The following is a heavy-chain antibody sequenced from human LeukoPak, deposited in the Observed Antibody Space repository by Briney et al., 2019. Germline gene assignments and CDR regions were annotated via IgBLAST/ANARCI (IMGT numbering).Heavy chain of an antibody. J-gene: IGHJ6*02. CDR3: ARGGRRDYYDSSGADHYYYGMDV. CDR1: GGTFSSYA. Sequence: SVKVSCKASGGTFSSYAISWVRQAPGQGLEWMGRIIPILGIANYAQKFQGRVTITADKSTSTAYMELSSLRSEDTAVYYCARGGRRDYYDSSGADHYYYGMDVWGQGTTVTVSS. V-gene: IGHV1-69*04. D-gene: IGHD3-22*01. CDR2: IIPILGIA.